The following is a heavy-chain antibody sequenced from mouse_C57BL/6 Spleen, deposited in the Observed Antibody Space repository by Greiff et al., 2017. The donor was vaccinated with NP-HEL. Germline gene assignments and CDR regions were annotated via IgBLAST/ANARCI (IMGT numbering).Heavy chain of an antibody. Sequence: DVKLQESGPELVKPGDSVKISCKASGYSFTGYFMNWVMQSHGKSLEWIGRINPYNGDTFYNQKFKGKATLTVDKSSSTANMELRSLTSEDSAVYYCARSHYDYDEADYWGQGTTLTVSS. V-gene: IGHV1-20*01. CDR1: GYSFTGYF. CDR2: INPYNGDT. D-gene: IGHD2-4*01. CDR3: ARSHYDYDEADY. J-gene: IGHJ2*01.